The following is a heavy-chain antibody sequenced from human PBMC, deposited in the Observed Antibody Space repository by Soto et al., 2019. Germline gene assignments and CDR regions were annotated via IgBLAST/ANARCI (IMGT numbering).Heavy chain of an antibody. Sequence: QVQLIQSGPEVRKPGASVKVSCKTSGYTFTDYGISWVRQAPGQGLEWMGWISTAHADIGYAQKFQGIVTMTKDTSTSTSFMELRSLRSDDTAIYYCARDLAYIREYWGQGTQVTVSS. D-gene: IGHD3-10*01. CDR2: ISTAHADI. CDR3: ARDLAYIREY. CDR1: GYTFTDYG. V-gene: IGHV1-18*01. J-gene: IGHJ4*02.